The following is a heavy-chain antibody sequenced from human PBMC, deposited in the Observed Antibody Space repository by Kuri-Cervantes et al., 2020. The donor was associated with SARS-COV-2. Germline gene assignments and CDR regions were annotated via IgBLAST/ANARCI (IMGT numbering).Heavy chain of an antibody. J-gene: IGHJ4*02. CDR2: ISGGGGST. CDR3: AKLLPAAREYYFDY. CDR1: GFTFSSYA. V-gene: IGHV3-23*01. D-gene: IGHD2-2*01. Sequence: GGSLRLSCAASGFTFSSYAMSWVRQAPVNGLEWVSAISGGGGSTYYADSVKGRFTISRDNSKNTLYLQMNSLRAEDTAVSYCAKLLPAAREYYFDYWGQGTLVTVSS.